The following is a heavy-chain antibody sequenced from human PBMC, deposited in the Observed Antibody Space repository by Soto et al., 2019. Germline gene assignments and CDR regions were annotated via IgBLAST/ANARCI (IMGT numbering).Heavy chain of an antibody. Sequence: QLQLQESGPGLVKPSETLSLTCTVSGGSISNNRHYWGWIRQPPGKGLEWIGSMLYTRSTFYNPSLKSRVTISVDTSKNQFFLKLHSVTAAGTAVYYCDSVAFVSYGMDVWGQGTTVTVSS. D-gene: IGHD2-15*01. CDR3: DSVAFVSYGMDV. J-gene: IGHJ6*02. V-gene: IGHV4-39*01. CDR1: GGSISNNRHY. CDR2: MLYTRST.